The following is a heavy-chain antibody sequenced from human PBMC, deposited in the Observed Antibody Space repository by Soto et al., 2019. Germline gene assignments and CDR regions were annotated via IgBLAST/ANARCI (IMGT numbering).Heavy chain of an antibody. CDR3: ARGPRPPTSTVTGTYSSYGMDV. V-gene: IGHV4-34*01. CDR1: GGSFSGYY. CDR2: INHSGST. D-gene: IGHD4-17*01. Sequence: PSETLSLTCAVYGGSFSGYYWSWIRQPPGKGLEWIGEINHSGSTNYNRSLKSRVTISVDTSKNKFSLKLSSVTAADTAVYYCARGPRPPTSTVTGTYSSYGMDVCGQRNTVTVSS. J-gene: IGHJ6*02.